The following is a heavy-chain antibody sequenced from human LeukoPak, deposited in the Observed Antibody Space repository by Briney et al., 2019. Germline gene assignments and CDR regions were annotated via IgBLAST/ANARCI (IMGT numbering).Heavy chain of an antibody. CDR2: INHSGST. J-gene: IGHJ4*02. Sequence: PSETLSLTCAVSGGSFSGYYWSWIRQPPGKGLEWIGEINHSGSTNYNPSLKSRVTISVDTSKNQFSLKLSSVTAADTAVYYCASITFGGVIVYWGQGTLVTASS. CDR3: ASITFGGVIVY. CDR1: GGSFSGYY. V-gene: IGHV4-34*01. D-gene: IGHD3-16*02.